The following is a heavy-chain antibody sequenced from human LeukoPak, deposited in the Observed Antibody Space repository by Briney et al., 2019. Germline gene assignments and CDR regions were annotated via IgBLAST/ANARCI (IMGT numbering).Heavy chain of an antibody. Sequence: GGSLRLSCAASGLTFSTYAMSWVRQAPGKGLEWVSAVNGSGDTTYYADSVKGRFTISRDNSKNTLYLQMNSLRAEDTAVYYCAKDHRAVPGRGPFDYWGQGTLVTVSS. V-gene: IGHV3-23*01. CDR2: VNGSGDTT. CDR3: AKDHRAVPGRGPFDY. J-gene: IGHJ4*02. CDR1: GLTFSTYA. D-gene: IGHD6-19*01.